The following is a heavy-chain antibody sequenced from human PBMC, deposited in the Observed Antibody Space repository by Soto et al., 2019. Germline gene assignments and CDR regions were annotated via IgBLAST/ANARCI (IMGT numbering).Heavy chain of an antibody. V-gene: IGHV1-69*13. CDR3: ARDSKGIAAAKGFYYYYYGMDV. Sequence: SVKVSCKASVGTFSSYAISWVRQAPGQGLEWMGGIIPIFRTANYAQKFQGRVTITADESTSTAYMELSSLRSEDTAVYYCARDSKGIAAAKGFYYYYYGMDVWGQGTTVTVSS. CDR2: IIPIFRTA. CDR1: VGTFSSYA. D-gene: IGHD6-13*01. J-gene: IGHJ6*02.